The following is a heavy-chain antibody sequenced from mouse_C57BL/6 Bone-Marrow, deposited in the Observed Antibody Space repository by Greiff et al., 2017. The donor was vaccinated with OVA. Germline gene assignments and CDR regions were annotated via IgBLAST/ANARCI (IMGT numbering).Heavy chain of an antibody. J-gene: IGHJ2*01. CDR3: ARYYSNYPYYFDY. V-gene: IGHV1-81*01. CDR1: GYTFTSYG. D-gene: IGHD2-5*01. Sequence: QVQLQQSGAELASPGASVKLSCKASGYTFTSYGISWVKQRTGQGLEWIGEIYPRSGNTYYNEKFKGKATLTADKSSSTAYMELRSLTSEDSAVYFCARYYSNYPYYFDYWGQGTTLTVSS. CDR2: IYPRSGNT.